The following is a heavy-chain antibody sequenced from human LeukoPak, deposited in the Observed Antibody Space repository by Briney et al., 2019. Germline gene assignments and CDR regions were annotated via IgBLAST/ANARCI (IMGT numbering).Heavy chain of an antibody. V-gene: IGHV3-23*01. J-gene: IGHJ4*02. D-gene: IGHD5-12*01. CDR1: GFNFNNYA. Sequence: GGSLRLSCAASGFNFNNYAMSWVRQAPGKGLEWVSHIVASSGATFYADSAKGRFTISRDHSKNTLYLQMNSLRAEDTALYYCAKGGYDYVEVGYFDPWGQGTLVTVSS. CDR3: AKGGYDYVEVGYFDP. CDR2: IVASSGAT.